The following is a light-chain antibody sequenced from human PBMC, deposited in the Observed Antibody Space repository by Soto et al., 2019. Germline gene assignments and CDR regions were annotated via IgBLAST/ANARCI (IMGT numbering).Light chain of an antibody. CDR1: SSDVGGYNY. CDR3: SSYTTSNTRQIV. J-gene: IGLJ1*01. Sequence: QSALTQPASVSGSPGQSITISCTGTSSDVGGYNYVSWYQHPPGKAPKLIIYDVSNRPSGVSYRFSGSKSGNTASLTISGPQPEDEADYYCSSYTTSNTRQIVFGTGTKVTVL. CDR2: DVS. V-gene: IGLV2-14*03.